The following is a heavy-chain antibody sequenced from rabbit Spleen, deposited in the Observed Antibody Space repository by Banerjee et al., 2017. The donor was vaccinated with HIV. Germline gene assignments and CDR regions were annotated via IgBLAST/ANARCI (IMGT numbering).Heavy chain of an antibody. D-gene: IGHD1-1*01. CDR3: ARDTSSSFSSYGMDL. CDR1: GFTISSSYY. CDR2: IDSGSSGFT. J-gene: IGHJ6*01. Sequence: QEQLVESGGGLVQPEGSLTLTCTASGFTISSSYYMCWVRQAPGKGLEWIACIDSGSSGFTYFATWAIGRFTCSKPSSTTVTLQMTRLTAADTATYFCARDTSSSFSSYGMDLWGQGTLVTVS. V-gene: IGHV1S45*01.